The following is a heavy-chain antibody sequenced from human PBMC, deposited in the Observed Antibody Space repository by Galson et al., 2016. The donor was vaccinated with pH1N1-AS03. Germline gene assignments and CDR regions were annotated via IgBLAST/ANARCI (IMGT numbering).Heavy chain of an antibody. J-gene: IGHJ4*02. CDR3: ARGRGYGQYYFDY. D-gene: IGHD3-10*01. CDR1: GFSFSSFG. CDR2: IWYDGSNK. Sequence: SLRLSCAAPGFSFSSFGMHWVRQAPGKGLEWVAVIWYDGSNKYYADSGKGRLTISRDNTKNTLYLQRNSLRVEDTAVYFCARGRGYGQYYFDYWGQGTLVTVSS. V-gene: IGHV3-33*01.